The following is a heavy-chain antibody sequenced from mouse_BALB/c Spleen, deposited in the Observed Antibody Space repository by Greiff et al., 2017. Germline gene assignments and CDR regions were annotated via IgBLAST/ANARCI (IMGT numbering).Heavy chain of an antibody. D-gene: IGHD2-1*01. V-gene: IGHV5-9-4*01. CDR3: ARVYYGPMDY. CDR2: ISSGGSYT. J-gene: IGHJ4*01. CDR1: GFTFSSYA. Sequence: EVQLMESGGGLVKPGGSLKLSCAASGFTFSSYAMSWVRQSPEKRLEWVAEISSGGSYTYYPDTVTGRFTITRDNATNTLYLEMSSLRSEDTAMYYCARVYYGPMDYWGQGTSVTVSA.